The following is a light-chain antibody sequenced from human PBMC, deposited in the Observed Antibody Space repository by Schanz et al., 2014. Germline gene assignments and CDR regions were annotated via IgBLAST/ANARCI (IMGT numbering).Light chain of an antibody. V-gene: IGLV2-23*02. Sequence: QSALTQPASVSGSPGQSITISCTGTSSDVGGYNFVSWYLQYPDKAPRLMIYDVSSRPSGVSDRFSGSKSGNTASLTISGLQAEDEADYHCCSYAHDGTPVVFGGGTKLTVL. CDR2: DVS. J-gene: IGLJ2*01. CDR3: CSYAHDGTPVV. CDR1: SSDVGGYNF.